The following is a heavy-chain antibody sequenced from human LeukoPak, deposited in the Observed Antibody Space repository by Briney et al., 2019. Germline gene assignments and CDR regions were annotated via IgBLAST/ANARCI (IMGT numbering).Heavy chain of an antibody. CDR3: ARGLRIQLWLSDGMDV. D-gene: IGHD5-18*01. V-gene: IGHV4-34*01. CDR2: ISHSGST. J-gene: IGHJ6*02. CDR1: GGSFSGYY. Sequence: SETLSLTCAVYGGSFSGYYWSWIRQPPGKGLEWIGEISHSGSTNYNPTLKSRVTISVDTSKNQFSLKLSSVTAADTAVYYCARGLRIQLWLSDGMDVWGQGTTVTVSS.